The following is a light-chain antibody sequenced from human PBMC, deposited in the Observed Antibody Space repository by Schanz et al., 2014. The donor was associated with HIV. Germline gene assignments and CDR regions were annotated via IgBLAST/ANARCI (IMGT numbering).Light chain of an antibody. CDR2: GAS. Sequence: EIVLAQSPGTLSLSPGERATLSCRASQSVSSDYLGWYQQKPAQAPRLIMFGASSRATGIPARFSGSGSGTDFTLTISSLEPEDFAVYYCQHITFGPGTKVDIK. V-gene: IGKV3-20*01. CDR3: QHIT. J-gene: IGKJ3*01. CDR1: QSVSSDY.